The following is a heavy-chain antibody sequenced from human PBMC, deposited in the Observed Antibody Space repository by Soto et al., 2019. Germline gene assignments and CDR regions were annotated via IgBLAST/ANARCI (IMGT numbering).Heavy chain of an antibody. CDR2: MYYSGVT. CDR3: ARVGRYYDSGVWGGYFEY. D-gene: IGHD3-22*01. V-gene: IGHV4-31*03. J-gene: IGHJ4*02. Sequence: QVQLQESGPGLVKPSQTLSLTCTVSAGSIRSGGYYWSWIRQAPGKGLEWIGYMYYSGVTYYNPSLKRRVTISVDTSKNQFSRKLNSVTAADTAVYYCARVGRYYDSGVWGGYFEYWGQGTLVTVSS. CDR1: AGSIRSGGYY.